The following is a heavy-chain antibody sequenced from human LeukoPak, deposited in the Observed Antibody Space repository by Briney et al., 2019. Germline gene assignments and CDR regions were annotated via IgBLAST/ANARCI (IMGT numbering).Heavy chain of an antibody. CDR2: IIPIFGTA. CDR3: ARVLVAVAGTPDY. D-gene: IGHD6-19*01. Sequence: SVKVSCKASGGTFSSYAISWVRQAPGQGLEWMGGIIPIFGTANYAQKFQGRVTITADKSTSTAYMELGSLRSEDTAVYYCARVLVAVAGTPDYWGQGTLVTVSS. J-gene: IGHJ4*02. V-gene: IGHV1-69*06. CDR1: GGTFSSYA.